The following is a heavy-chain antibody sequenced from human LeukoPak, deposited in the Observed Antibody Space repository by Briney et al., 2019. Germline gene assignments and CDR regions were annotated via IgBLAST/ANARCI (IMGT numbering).Heavy chain of an antibody. D-gene: IGHD1-1*01. CDR2: ITKSGDST. V-gene: IGHV3-23*01. CDR3: AKDFLENFDY. Sequence: GGSLRLSCAASGFTFSAFGMNWVRQAPGKGLEWVSTITKSGDSTYYVDSVKGRFTISRDNSKNTLYLQMNSLRAEDTAVYYCAKDFLENFDYWGQGTLVTVSS. J-gene: IGHJ4*02. CDR1: GFTFSAFG.